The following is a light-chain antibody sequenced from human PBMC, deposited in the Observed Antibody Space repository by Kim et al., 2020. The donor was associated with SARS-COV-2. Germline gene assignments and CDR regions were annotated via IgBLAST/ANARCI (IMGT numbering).Light chain of an antibody. CDR1: QSVSSY. CDR3: QQRSNWPPYT. V-gene: IGKV3-11*01. J-gene: IGKJ2*01. CDR2: DAS. Sequence: APGERATLCGRASQSVSSYLAWYQQKPGQAPRLLIYDASNGATGIPARFSGSGSGTDFTLTISSLEPEDFAVYYCQQRSNWPPYTFGQGTKLEI.